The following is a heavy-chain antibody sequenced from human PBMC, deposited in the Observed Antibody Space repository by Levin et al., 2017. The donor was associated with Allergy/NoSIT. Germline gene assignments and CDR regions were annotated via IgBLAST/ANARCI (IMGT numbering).Heavy chain of an antibody. CDR3: ARATHYYYYYMDV. J-gene: IGHJ6*03. D-gene: IGHD4-17*01. Sequence: SQTLSLTCTVSGGSISSYYWSWIRQPPGKGLEWIGYIYYSGSTNYNPSLKSRVTISVDPSKNQFSLKLSSVSAADTAVYYCARATHYYYYYMDVWGKGTTVTVSS. V-gene: IGHV4-59*01. CDR2: IYYSGST. CDR1: GGSISSYY.